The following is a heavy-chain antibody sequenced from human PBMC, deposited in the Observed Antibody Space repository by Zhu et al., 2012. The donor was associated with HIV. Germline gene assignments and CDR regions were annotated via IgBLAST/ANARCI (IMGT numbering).Heavy chain of an antibody. D-gene: IGHD6-19*01. J-gene: IGHJ3*01. CDR2: VYYSGDT. V-gene: IGHV4-39*01. CDR1: GGSITDPGYF. Sequence: QVQLQGSGPRLLKPSETLSLTCTVSGGSITDPGYFWALIRQPPGKGLEWIGSVYYSGDTYDSPSLKSRLTISVDTSKNQFSLQLRSLTAADTAVYYCAKSRTSGWYSYAFDVWGQGRVVSVSS. CDR3: AKSRTSGWYSYAFDV.